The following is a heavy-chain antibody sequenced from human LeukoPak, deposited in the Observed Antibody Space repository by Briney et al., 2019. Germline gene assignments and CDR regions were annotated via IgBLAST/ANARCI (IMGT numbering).Heavy chain of an antibody. CDR3: ARDPSYASSWYHYMDV. J-gene: IGHJ6*03. Sequence: GGPLRLSCAASEFTFVRYAMNWVRQAPGKGLEWVSYISSSSAKIDYAESVKGRFTISRDNSKNSLYLQMDSLRAEDTAVYYCARDPSYASSWYHYMDVWGKGTTVTVSS. D-gene: IGHD6-13*01. CDR1: EFTFVRYA. CDR2: ISSSSAKI. V-gene: IGHV3-48*04.